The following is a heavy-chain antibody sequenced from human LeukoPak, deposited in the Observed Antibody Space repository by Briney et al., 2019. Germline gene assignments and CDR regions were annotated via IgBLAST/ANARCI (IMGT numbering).Heavy chain of an antibody. CDR2: INPKSGDT. J-gene: IGHJ5*02. Sequence: ASVEVSCKASGYTFTRYYLHWVRQAPGQGLEWMGWINPKSGDTQYAQNFQGRVVMTRDTSISTAYLELSRLTCDDMGVYYYAGDIFSPRHCFDPWGQGTLVTVSS. CDR1: GYTFTRYY. D-gene: IGHD3-9*01. CDR3: AGDIFSPRHCFDP. V-gene: IGHV1-2*02.